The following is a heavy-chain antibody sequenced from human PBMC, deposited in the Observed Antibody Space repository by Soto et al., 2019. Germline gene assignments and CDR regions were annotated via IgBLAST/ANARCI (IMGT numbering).Heavy chain of an antibody. D-gene: IGHD6-19*01. J-gene: IGHJ4*02. V-gene: IGHV3-48*02. CDR2: ISGGGRPI. CDR1: GFTFRTFS. Sequence: EVQLVESGGGSVQPGGSLRLSCAASGFTFRTFSMNWVRQAPGRGLEWISYISGGGRPISYADSVKGRFTISRDNAKNSLYLQMDSLTDEDTAVYYCARDLGWAFDSWGQGTLVTVSS. CDR3: ARDLGWAFDS.